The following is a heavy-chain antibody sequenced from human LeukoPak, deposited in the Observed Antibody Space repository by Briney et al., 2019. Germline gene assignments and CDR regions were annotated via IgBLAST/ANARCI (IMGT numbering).Heavy chain of an antibody. V-gene: IGHV1-46*01. D-gene: IGHD6-19*01. Sequence: GASVKVSCKASGYTFTSYYMHWVRQGPGQGLECMGIINPSGGSTSYAQKFQGRVTMTRDTSTNTVYMELSSLKASDTAMYYCARPIAVAGTWYFDLWGRGTLVTVSS. CDR3: ARPIAVAGTWYFDL. J-gene: IGHJ2*01. CDR1: GYTFTSYY. CDR2: INPSGGST.